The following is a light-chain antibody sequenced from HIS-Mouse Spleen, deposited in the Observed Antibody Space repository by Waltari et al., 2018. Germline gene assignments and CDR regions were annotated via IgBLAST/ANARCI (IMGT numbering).Light chain of an antibody. V-gene: IGLV3-10*01. J-gene: IGLJ2*01. Sequence: SYELTQPPSVSVSPGQTARITCSGNALPNKSAYWYQPTSGQAPVLVIYEDSKRPSGIPERFSGSSSGTMATLTISGAQVEDEADYYCYSTDSSGNHRVFGGGTKLTVL. CDR3: YSTDSSGNHRV. CDR1: ALPNKS. CDR2: EDS.